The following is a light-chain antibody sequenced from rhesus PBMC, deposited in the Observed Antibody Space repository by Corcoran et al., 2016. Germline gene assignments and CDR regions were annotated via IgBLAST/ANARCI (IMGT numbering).Light chain of an antibody. CDR1: QGISSY. V-gene: IGKV1-28*01. J-gene: IGKJ2*01. Sequence: DIQMTQSPSSLSASVGDTVTITCRASQGISSYLNWFQPQPGKAPQLLIYAASSLESGVPSRFSGSGAGTECTLTSSSLQPEDFAVYYCLQHNSYPYSFGQGTKVEIK. CDR2: AAS. CDR3: LQHNSYPYS.